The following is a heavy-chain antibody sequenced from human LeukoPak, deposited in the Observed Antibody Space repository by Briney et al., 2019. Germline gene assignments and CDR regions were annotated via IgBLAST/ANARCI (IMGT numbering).Heavy chain of an antibody. J-gene: IGHJ4*02. V-gene: IGHV3-21*01. CDR2: ISSSSSYI. D-gene: IGHD3-3*01. Sequence: GGSLRLSCAASGFTFSSYSMNWVRQAPGKGLEWVSSISSSSSYIYYADSVKGRFTISRDNAKNTLYLQMNSLRAEDTAVYYCARVETIEVDYWGQGTLVTVSS. CDR3: ARVETIEVDY. CDR1: GFTFSSYS.